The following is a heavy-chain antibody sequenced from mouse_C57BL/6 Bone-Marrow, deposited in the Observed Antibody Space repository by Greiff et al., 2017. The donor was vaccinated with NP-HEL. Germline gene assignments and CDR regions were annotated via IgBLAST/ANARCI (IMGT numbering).Heavy chain of an antibody. CDR2: ISSGGSYT. V-gene: IGHV5-6*01. D-gene: IGHD2-5*01. CDR1: GFTFSSYG. Sequence: EVKVVESGGDLVKPGGSLTLSCAASGFTFSSYGMSWVRQTPDKRLEWVATISSGGSYTYYPDSVKGRFTISRDNAKNTLYLQMSSLKSEDTARYYCARHYYSNYFDYWGQGTTLTVPS. CDR3: ARHYYSNYFDY. J-gene: IGHJ2*01.